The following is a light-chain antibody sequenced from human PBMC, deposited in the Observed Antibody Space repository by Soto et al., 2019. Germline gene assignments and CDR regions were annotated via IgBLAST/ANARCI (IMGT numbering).Light chain of an antibody. CDR3: SSYAGSSNV. V-gene: IGLV2-14*02. CDR1: SSAVGSYRL. Sequence: QSVLTQPASVSGSPGQSITISCTGSSSAVGSYRLVSWYQHHPGKVPKLIIYEGSNRPSGVSNRFSGSKSGNTASLTISGLQAEDEADYYCSSYAGSSNVFGTGTKVTVL. CDR2: EGS. J-gene: IGLJ1*01.